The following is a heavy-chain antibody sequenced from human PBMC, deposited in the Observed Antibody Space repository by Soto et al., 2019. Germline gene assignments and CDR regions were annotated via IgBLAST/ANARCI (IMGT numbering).Heavy chain of an antibody. D-gene: IGHD6-13*01. J-gene: IGHJ6*03. V-gene: IGHV4-34*01. Sequence: SETLSLTCAVYGGSFSGYYWSWIRQPPGKGLEWIGEINHSGSTNYNPSLKSRVTISVDTSKNQFSLKLSSVTAADTAVYYCARAAAAALNYYYYYMDVWGKGTTVTVSS. CDR2: INHSGST. CDR3: ARAAAAALNYYYYYMDV. CDR1: GGSFSGYY.